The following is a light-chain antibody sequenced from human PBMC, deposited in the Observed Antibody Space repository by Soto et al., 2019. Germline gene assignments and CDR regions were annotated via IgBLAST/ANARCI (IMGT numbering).Light chain of an antibody. CDR2: EDN. Sequence: NFMLTQPHSVSESPGKTVTISCTRSSGSIASNYVQWYQQRPRRAPTTVIYEDNQRPSGVPDRFSCSIDSSSNSASLTISGLKTEDEADYYCQSYDRNTVIFGGGTKLTVL. J-gene: IGLJ2*01. V-gene: IGLV6-57*03. CDR3: QSYDRNTVI. CDR1: SGSIASNY.